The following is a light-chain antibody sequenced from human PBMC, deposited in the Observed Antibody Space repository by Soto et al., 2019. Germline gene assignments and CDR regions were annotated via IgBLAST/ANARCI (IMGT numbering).Light chain of an antibody. Sequence: EIVMTQSPAILSVSPGDRATLSCRAGQSVSNNLAWYQQKPGQTPRLLIYGASNRATGIPDRFSGSGSGTEFTLTISNLEPEDFAVYYCQQRSNWPANFGQGTRLEIK. CDR1: QSVSNN. CDR3: QQRSNWPAN. V-gene: IGKV3-11*01. CDR2: GAS. J-gene: IGKJ5*01.